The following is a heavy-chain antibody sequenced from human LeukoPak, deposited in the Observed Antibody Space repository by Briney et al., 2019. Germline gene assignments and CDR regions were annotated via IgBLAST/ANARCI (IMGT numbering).Heavy chain of an antibody. V-gene: IGHV3-64*04. Sequence: GVSLRLSCAASGFTFSDYAMHWVRQAPGEERKYVSAISYNGNGKHHADSVQGRFSISRDNSENTLYLQMNSLRVEDTALYYCAHGAIGPFLSWGQGTLVTVSS. CDR2: ISYNGNGK. J-gene: IGHJ5*02. CDR3: AHGAIGPFLS. CDR1: GFTFSDYA. D-gene: IGHD3-10*01.